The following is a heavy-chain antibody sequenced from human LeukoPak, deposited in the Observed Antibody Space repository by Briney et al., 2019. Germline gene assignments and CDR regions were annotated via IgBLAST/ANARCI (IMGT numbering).Heavy chain of an antibody. CDR3: ARFCGGGSCVDY. CDR2: IYYSGST. J-gene: IGHJ4*02. Sequence: SETLSLTCTVSGGSISSYYWTWIRQPPGKGLEWIGYIYYSGSTNYNPSLKSRVTMSVDSSKNQFSLKLSSVTAADTAVYYCARFCGGGSCVDYRGQGTLVTVSS. V-gene: IGHV4-59*08. CDR1: GGSISSYY. D-gene: IGHD2-15*01.